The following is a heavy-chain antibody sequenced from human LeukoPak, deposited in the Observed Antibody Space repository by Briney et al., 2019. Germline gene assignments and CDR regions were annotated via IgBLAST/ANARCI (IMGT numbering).Heavy chain of an antibody. CDR2: ISSDGSMQ. CDR3: AKALKAGATAFEN. D-gene: IGHD1-26*01. V-gene: IGHV3-30*18. Sequence: PGNSLRLSCAVSGFSFSGYGTHWVRQAPGKGLEWMAVISSDGSMQYYADSVVGRFTISRDSSSNTLFLQMNSLRAEDTAVYYCAKALKAGATAFENWGQGTLVTVSP. CDR1: GFSFSGYG. J-gene: IGHJ4*02.